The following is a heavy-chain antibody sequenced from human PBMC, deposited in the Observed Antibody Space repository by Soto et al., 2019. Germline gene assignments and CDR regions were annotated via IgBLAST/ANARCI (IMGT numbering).Heavy chain of an antibody. V-gene: IGHV4-34*01. J-gene: IGHJ4*02. CDR1: GGSFSGYY. Sequence: PSETLSLTCAVYGGSFSGYYWSWIRQPPGKGLEWIGEINHSGSTNYNPSLKSRVTISVDTSKNQFSLKLSSVTAADTAVYYCARGRYGSGSYYSDYWGQGTRVTVS. CDR2: INHSGST. CDR3: ARGRYGSGSYYSDY. D-gene: IGHD3-10*01.